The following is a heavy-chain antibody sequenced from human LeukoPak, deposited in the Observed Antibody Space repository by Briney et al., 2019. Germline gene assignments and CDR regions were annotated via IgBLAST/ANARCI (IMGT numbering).Heavy chain of an antibody. D-gene: IGHD1-1*01. V-gene: IGHV3-11*06. CDR3: ARDHNYAFDN. J-gene: IGHJ4*02. CDR2: IGISSGNT. CDR1: GFPFNEYS. Sequence: GGSLRLSCAASGFPFNEYSMNWVRQAPGKGLEWISYIGISSGNTKYADSVKGRFTLSGDNAKKSLYLQMNSLRVEDTAVYYCARDHNYAFDNWGQGTLVTVSS.